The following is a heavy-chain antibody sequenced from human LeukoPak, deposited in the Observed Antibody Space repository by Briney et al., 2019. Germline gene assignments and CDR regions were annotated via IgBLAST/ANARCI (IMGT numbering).Heavy chain of an antibody. CDR2: VNRDGSET. V-gene: IGHV3-7*03. Sequence: GGSLRLSCAASGFALSSHWMTWVRQVPGRGPEWVANVNRDGSETYYLDSVKGRFTISKVNAKNSLYLQMNSLRAEDTALYHCARNNGMDVWGQGTTVIVSS. CDR3: ARNNGMDV. CDR1: GFALSSHW. J-gene: IGHJ6*02.